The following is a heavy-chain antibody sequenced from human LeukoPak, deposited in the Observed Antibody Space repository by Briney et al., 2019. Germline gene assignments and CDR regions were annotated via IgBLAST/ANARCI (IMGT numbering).Heavy chain of an antibody. Sequence: GGSLRLSCAASGFTFSSYSMNWVRHAPGKGLEWVSYISSSSSTIYYADSVKGRFTISRDNAKNSLYLQMNSLRAEDTAVYYCARASDSSGYPDAFDIWGQGTMVTVSS. CDR2: ISSSSSTI. J-gene: IGHJ3*02. CDR1: GFTFSSYS. CDR3: ARASDSSGYPDAFDI. D-gene: IGHD3-22*01. V-gene: IGHV3-48*04.